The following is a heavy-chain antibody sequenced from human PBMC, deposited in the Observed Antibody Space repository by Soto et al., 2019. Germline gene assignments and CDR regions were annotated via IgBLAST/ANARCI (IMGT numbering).Heavy chain of an antibody. CDR1: GFTFTNCA. CDR3: VAELYSGGGCCSFDF. J-gene: IGHJ3*01. D-gene: IGHD2-21*02. Sequence: SVKVSCKTSGFTFTNCAVQWVRRALGQRLEWIGWIIVASGRTNYAREVQERVTISRDTSTSTAYMELSGLRSEDTAVYYCVAELYSGGGCCSFDFWGQGTMVTVSS. CDR2: IIVASGRT. V-gene: IGHV1-58*01.